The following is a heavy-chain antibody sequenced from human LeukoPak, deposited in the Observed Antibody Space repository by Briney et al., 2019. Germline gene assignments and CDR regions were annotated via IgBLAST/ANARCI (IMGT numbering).Heavy chain of an antibody. J-gene: IGHJ2*01. Sequence: GGSLRLSCAASGFTFSSYSMNWVRQAPGKGLEWVTFVPYDGSNKYYADSVKGRFTISRDNSKNTLYLQMNSLRTEDTAVYYCAKGRPGDLWGRGTLVTVSS. CDR3: AKGRPGDL. CDR1: GFTFSSYS. D-gene: IGHD7-27*01. V-gene: IGHV3-30*02. CDR2: VPYDGSNK.